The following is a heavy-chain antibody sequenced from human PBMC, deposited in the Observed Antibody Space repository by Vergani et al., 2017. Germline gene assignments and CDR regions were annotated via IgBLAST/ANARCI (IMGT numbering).Heavy chain of an antibody. CDR1: GFTFSSYA. CDR3: AKDIGDIVVVPAAPGH. Sequence: EVQLLESGGGLVQPGGSLRLSCAASGFTFSSYAMSWVRQAPGKGLEWVSAISGSGGSTYYADSVKGRFTISRDNSKNTLYLQMNSLRAEDTAVYYCAKDIGDIVVVPAAPGHWGQGTLVTVSS. CDR2: ISGSGGST. J-gene: IGHJ4*02. D-gene: IGHD2-2*01. V-gene: IGHV3-23*01.